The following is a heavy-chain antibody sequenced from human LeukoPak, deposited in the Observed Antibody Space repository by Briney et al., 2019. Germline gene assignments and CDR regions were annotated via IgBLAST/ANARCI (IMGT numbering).Heavy chain of an antibody. CDR3: ARGYYYDSSGYN. CDR1: GGTFSKYT. J-gene: IGHJ4*02. D-gene: IGHD3-22*01. Sequence: GASVKVSCKASGGTFSKYTISWVRQRPGQGLEWMGGITPIFGTANYAQKFQGRVTITADESTSTAYMELSSLRSEDTAVYYCARGYYYDSSGYNWGQGTLVTVSS. V-gene: IGHV1-69*13. CDR2: ITPIFGTA.